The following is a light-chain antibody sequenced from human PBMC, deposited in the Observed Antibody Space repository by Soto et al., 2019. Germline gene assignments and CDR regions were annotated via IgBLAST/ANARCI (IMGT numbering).Light chain of an antibody. CDR2: AAS. CDR3: QQSYSTPRT. Sequence: DLQMTQSPSSLSASVGDRVTITCRASQSISTYLNWYQQKVGKAPKLLMYAASSLQRGVPSRFSGSGSGTDFTLTISSLQPEDFATYYCQQSYSTPRTFGQGTKLEIK. CDR1: QSISTY. V-gene: IGKV1-39*01. J-gene: IGKJ2*02.